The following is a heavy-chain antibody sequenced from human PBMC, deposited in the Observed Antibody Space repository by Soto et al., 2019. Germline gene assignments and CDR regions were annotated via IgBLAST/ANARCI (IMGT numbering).Heavy chain of an antibody. V-gene: IGHV1-18*01. CDR2: ISTYSGDT. Sequence: ASLKVSCKASGYTCFTYDISWGRQAPGQGLEWMGWISTYSGDTKYAQKFQGRVTMTTDTSTSTAYLQLRSLRSDDTAVYYCARHHGPKTLENWIDSWGQGTPVTVSS. D-gene: IGHD3-3*02. J-gene: IGHJ5*01. CDR1: GYTCFTYD. CDR3: ARHHGPKTLENWIDS.